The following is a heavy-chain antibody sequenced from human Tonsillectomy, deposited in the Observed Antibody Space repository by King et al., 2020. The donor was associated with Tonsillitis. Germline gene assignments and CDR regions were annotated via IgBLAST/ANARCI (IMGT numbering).Heavy chain of an antibody. D-gene: IGHD1-26*01. CDR3: ARERGATPYWYFAL. J-gene: IGHJ2*01. CDR2: FYTSGST. Sequence: QLQESGPGLVKPSETLSLTCTVSGGSISSYFWSWIRQPAEKGLEWIGLFYTSGSTNYNPSLQSRVTMSVDTSKNQFSLKLSSVTAADTAVYYCARERGATPYWYFALWGRGTLVTVSS. V-gene: IGHV4-4*07. CDR1: GGSISSYF.